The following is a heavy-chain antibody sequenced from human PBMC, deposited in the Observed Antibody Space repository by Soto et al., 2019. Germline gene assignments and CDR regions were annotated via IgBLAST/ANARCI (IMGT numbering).Heavy chain of an antibody. CDR1: GGSISNGYYY. CDR3: ARWVEVSLDYFDS. D-gene: IGHD2-15*01. V-gene: IGHV4-31*03. Sequence: SETLSLTYTVSGGSISNGYYYWSWVRQNPGKGLEWIGHIYHSGRTYYNPSLKSRVTISVDTSKNQFSLNLSSVTAADTAVYYCARWVEVSLDYFDSWGQGTPVTVSS. J-gene: IGHJ4*02. CDR2: IYHSGRT.